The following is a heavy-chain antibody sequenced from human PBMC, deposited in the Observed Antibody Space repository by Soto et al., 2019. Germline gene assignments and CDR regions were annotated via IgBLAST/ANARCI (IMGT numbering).Heavy chain of an antibody. J-gene: IGHJ6*01. CDR1: GFTFITYG. D-gene: IGHD6-13*01. CDR3: ARGSSSRWVLMDV. Sequence: QVQLVESGGGVVQPGGSLRLSCAVSGFTFITYGMHWVRQAPGKGLEWVAVISSDGNNEFYAGSVKGRFTISRDNSKNTLFLQMNSLRGEDTAVYYCARGSSSRWVLMDVW. V-gene: IGHV3-30*03. CDR2: ISSDGNNE.